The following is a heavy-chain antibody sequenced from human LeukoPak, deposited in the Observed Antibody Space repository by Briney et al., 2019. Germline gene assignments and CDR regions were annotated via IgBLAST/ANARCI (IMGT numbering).Heavy chain of an antibody. CDR1: GYTFGSYA. D-gene: IGHD1-26*01. CDR3: ARRGAEGSYSFGY. CDR2: TSYHGNDK. V-gene: IGHV3-30*03. Sequence: PGGSLRLSCAASGYTFGSYAMHWVRQAPGKGLEWVSTTSYHGNDKNYADSVKGRFTISRDNSKNTLYLQVDSLRTEDTAVYYCARRGAEGSYSFGYWGQGTLVTVSS. J-gene: IGHJ4*02.